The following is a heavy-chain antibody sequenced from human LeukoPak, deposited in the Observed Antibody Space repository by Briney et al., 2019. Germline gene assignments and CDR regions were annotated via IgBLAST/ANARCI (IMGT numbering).Heavy chain of an antibody. Sequence: PSETLSLTCTVSGGSISSYYWSWIRQPAGKGLEWIGRIYTSGSTNYNPSLKSRVTMSVDTSKNQFSLKLSSVTAADTAVYYCARSLLPIVVVPAAYNWFDPWGQGTLVTVSS. J-gene: IGHJ5*02. D-gene: IGHD2-2*01. V-gene: IGHV4-4*07. CDR2: IYTSGST. CDR1: GGSISSYY. CDR3: ARSLLPIVVVPAAYNWFDP.